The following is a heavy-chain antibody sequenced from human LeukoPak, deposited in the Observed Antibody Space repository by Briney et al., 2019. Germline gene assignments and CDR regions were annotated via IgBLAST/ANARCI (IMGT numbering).Heavy chain of an antibody. V-gene: IGHV4-31*03. D-gene: IGHD3-3*01. CDR3: ARGPYDFWSGYSGSFDY. CDR2: IYYSGST. J-gene: IGHJ4*02. CDR1: GGSISSGGYY. Sequence: SETLSLTCTVSGGSISSGGYYWSWIRQHPGKGLEWIGYIYYSGSTYYNPSLKSRVTISVDTSKNQFSLKLSSVTAADTAVYYCARGPYDFWSGYSGSFDYWGQGTLVTVSS.